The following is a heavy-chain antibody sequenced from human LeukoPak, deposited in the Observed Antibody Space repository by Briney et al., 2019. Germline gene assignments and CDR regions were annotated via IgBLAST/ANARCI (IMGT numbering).Heavy chain of an antibody. CDR3: ARGGEGEAYFYYYLDV. Sequence: GESLKISFVASGYTFSRYWIGWVRQMPGKGLECMGLIYPDDSDTRYSPSFEGQVTISADKSITTAYLQWSSLKASDTAIYYCARGGEGEAYFYYYLDVSGRRTPVTVSS. V-gene: IGHV5-51*01. CDR2: IYPDDSDT. CDR1: GYTFSRYW. J-gene: IGHJ6*03. D-gene: IGHD3-10*01.